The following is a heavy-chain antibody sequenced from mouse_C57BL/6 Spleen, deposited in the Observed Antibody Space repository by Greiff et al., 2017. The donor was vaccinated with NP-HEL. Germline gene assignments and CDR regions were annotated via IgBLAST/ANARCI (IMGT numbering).Heavy chain of an antibody. J-gene: IGHJ4*01. CDR1: GFTFSDYG. V-gene: IGHV5-17*01. Sequence: EVQLVESGGGLVKPGGSLKLSCAASGFTFSDYGMHWVRQAPEKGLEWVAYISSGSSTIYYADTVKGRFTISRDNAKNTLFLQMTSLRSEDTAMYYCAKSFYYGYAMDYWGQGTSVTVSS. D-gene: IGHD1-1*01. CDR3: AKSFYYGYAMDY. CDR2: ISSGSSTI.